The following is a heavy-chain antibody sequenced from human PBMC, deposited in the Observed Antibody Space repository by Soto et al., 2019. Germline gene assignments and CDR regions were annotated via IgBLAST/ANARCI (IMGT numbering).Heavy chain of an antibody. D-gene: IGHD2-21*02. CDR1: GFTFSDYY. CDR2: ISSSSSYT. Sequence: QVQLVESGGDLVKPGGSLRLSCAASGFTFSDYYMSWIRQAPGKGLEWVSYISSSSSYTNYADSVKGRFTISRDNAKNSLYLQMNSLRAEDTAVFYCARVYGGNSPHLPHYYYGMDIWGQGTTVTVSS. J-gene: IGHJ6*02. V-gene: IGHV3-11*06. CDR3: ARVYGGNSPHLPHYYYGMDI.